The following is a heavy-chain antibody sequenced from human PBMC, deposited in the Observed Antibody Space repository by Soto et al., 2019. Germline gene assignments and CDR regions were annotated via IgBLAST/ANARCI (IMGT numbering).Heavy chain of an antibody. Sequence: LRLSCAASGFTFSSYAMSWVRQAPGKGLEWVSAISGSGGSTFYADSVKGRFTISRDNSKNTLFLQMNSLTSEDTAVYYCAGRIAVAGTLAYWGQGTL. D-gene: IGHD6-19*01. CDR1: GFTFSSYA. J-gene: IGHJ4*02. CDR2: ISGSGGST. CDR3: AGRIAVAGTLAY. V-gene: IGHV3-23*01.